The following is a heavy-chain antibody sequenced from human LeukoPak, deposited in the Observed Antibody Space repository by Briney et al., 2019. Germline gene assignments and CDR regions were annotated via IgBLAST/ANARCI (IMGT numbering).Heavy chain of an antibody. CDR2: IDPSDSYT. V-gene: IGHV5-10-1*01. Sequence: GESLKISCKGSGYRFTSYWISWVRQMPGKGLEWMGRIDPSDSYTNYSPSSQGHVTISADKSISTAYLQWSSLKASDTAMYYCARHRVVPAAMHWFDPWGQGTLVTVSS. D-gene: IGHD2-2*01. J-gene: IGHJ5*02. CDR3: ARHRVVPAAMHWFDP. CDR1: GYRFTSYW.